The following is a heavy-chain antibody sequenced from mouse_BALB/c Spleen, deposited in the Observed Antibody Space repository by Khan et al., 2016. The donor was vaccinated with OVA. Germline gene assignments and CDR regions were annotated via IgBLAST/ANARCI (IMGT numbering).Heavy chain of an antibody. CDR1: GYTFTSYV. Sequence: VQLKQSGPELVKPGASVKMFCKASGYTFTSYVIHWVKQKPGQGLEWIGYIYPYNDDTKSNEKFKGKATLTSDKSSSTAYMELRSLTSEDSAVYYCARNYRYDVYFDYWGQGTTLTVSS. CDR3: ARNYRYDVYFDY. D-gene: IGHD2-14*01. V-gene: IGHV1S136*01. CDR2: IYPYNDDT. J-gene: IGHJ2*01.